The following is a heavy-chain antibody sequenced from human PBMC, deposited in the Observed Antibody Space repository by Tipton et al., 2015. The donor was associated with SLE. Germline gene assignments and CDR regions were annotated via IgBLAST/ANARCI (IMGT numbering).Heavy chain of an antibody. CDR3: ARPQGVVPAAIDY. CDR1: GYTFTDYY. V-gene: IGHV1-2*06. J-gene: IGHJ4*02. D-gene: IGHD2-2*01. Sequence: AEVKKPGASVKVSCKASGYTFTDYYMHWVRQAPGQGLEWMGRINPNSGGTNYAQKFQGRVTMTRDTSISTAYMELSRLRSDDTAVYYCARPQGVVPAAIDYWGQGTLVTVSS. CDR2: INPNSGGT.